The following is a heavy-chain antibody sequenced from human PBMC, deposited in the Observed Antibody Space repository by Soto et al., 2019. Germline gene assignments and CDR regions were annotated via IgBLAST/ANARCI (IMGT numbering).Heavy chain of an antibody. CDR3: ARGAGTTAGTFEH. D-gene: IGHD6-19*01. Sequence: QVQLVQSGAEVKKPGASVKVSCKASGYTFTAYGINWVRQAPGQGLEWMGWISTYNGTTKYPQKFQGRVTMTKDTSTTTAYMELRSLRSDDTAVYYCARGAGTTAGTFEHWGQGTLVTVSS. CDR2: ISTYNGTT. J-gene: IGHJ4*02. V-gene: IGHV1-18*01. CDR1: GYTFTAYG.